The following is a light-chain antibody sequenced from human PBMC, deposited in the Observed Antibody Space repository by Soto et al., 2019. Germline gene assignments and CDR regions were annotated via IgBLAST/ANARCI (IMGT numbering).Light chain of an antibody. V-gene: IGLV1-44*01. CDR3: AAWDDSLNGPV. CDR1: SPNIGTNS. J-gene: IGLJ2*01. Sequence: QSVLTQPSSASGTPGQRVTISCSGSSPNIGTNSVNWYQQLPGTAPKLLIYSNNQRPSGVPDRFSGSKSGTSASLAISGLQSEDEAHYYCAAWDDSLNGPVFGGGTKVTVL. CDR2: SNN.